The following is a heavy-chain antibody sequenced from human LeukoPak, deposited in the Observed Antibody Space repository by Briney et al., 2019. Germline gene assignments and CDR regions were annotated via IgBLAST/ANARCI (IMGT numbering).Heavy chain of an antibody. CDR3: ARDSGSYLYYFGY. CDR2: INPNSGGT. Sequence: GASVKVSCKASGYTFTGYYMHWVRQAPGQGLEWMGWINPNSGGTNYAQKFQGRVTMTRDTSISTAYMELSRLRSDDTAVYYCARDSGSYLYYFGYWGQGTLVTVSS. D-gene: IGHD1-26*01. CDR1: GYTFTGYY. J-gene: IGHJ4*02. V-gene: IGHV1-2*02.